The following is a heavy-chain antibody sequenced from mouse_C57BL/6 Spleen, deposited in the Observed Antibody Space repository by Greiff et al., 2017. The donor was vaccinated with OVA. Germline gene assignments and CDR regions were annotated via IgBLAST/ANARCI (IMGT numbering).Heavy chain of an antibody. V-gene: IGHV1-39*01. J-gene: IGHJ4*01. CDR1: GYSFTDYN. D-gene: IGHD2-1*01. Sequence: EVQLQESGPELVKPGASVKISCKASGYSFTDYNMNWVKQSNGKSLEWIGEINPNYGTNSYNQKFKNKATLTVDQSSSPAYMQLNSLTSEDSAVYYCASPLYYGNRYYAMDYWGQGTSVTVSS. CDR2: INPNYGTN. CDR3: ASPLYYGNRYYAMDY.